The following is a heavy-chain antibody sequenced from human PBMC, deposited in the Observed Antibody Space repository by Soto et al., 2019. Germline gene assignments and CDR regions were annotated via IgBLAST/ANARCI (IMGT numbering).Heavy chain of an antibody. CDR2: IYYSGST. CDR3: ARDRYDVWSGYLYYHYGMNV. D-gene: IGHD3-3*01. CDR1: GGSVSSGSYY. Sequence: SETLSLTCTVSGGSVSSGSYYWSWIRQPPGKGLEWIGYIYYSGSTNYNPSLKSRVTISVDTPKNKFSLKLSSVTAADTDVYYCARDRYDVWSGYLYYHYGMNVWGQGTTVTVSS. J-gene: IGHJ6*02. V-gene: IGHV4-61*01.